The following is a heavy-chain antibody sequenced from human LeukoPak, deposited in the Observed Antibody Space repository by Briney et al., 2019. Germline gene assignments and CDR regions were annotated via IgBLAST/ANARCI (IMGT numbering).Heavy chain of an antibody. CDR1: GFTLSDFY. V-gene: IGHV3-11*01. Sequence: PGGSLRLSCAASGFTLSDFYMSWIRQAPGKGLEWVSYISNGGSTMSYADSVKGRFTISRDDAKNSLYLQMNNLSAEDTAVYYCARGARSPAYWGQGTLVTVSS. J-gene: IGHJ4*02. D-gene: IGHD2-2*01. CDR3: ARGARSPAY. CDR2: ISNGGSTM.